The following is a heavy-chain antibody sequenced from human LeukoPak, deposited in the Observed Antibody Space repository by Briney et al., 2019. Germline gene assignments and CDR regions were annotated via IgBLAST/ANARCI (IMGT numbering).Heavy chain of an antibody. J-gene: IGHJ4*02. V-gene: IGHV1-2*02. Sequence: ASVKVSCKASRYTFTGYYIHWVRQAPGQGPEWMGWINPDNGGTNYAQKFQGRVTMTRDTSINTAYMELSSLRSDDTTVYYCARDGEYGTGSYYRGCFDYWGQGILVTVSS. D-gene: IGHD3-10*01. CDR3: ARDGEYGTGSYYRGCFDY. CDR2: INPDNGGT. CDR1: RYTFTGYY.